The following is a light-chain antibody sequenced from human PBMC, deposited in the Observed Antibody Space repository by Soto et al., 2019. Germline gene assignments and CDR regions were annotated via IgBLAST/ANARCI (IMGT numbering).Light chain of an antibody. CDR1: QSVSSNF. J-gene: IGKJ1*01. CDR3: QQYGSSPT. V-gene: IGKV3-20*01. Sequence: EIVLTQSPGTLSLSPGERATLSCRPSQSVSSNFLAWYQQKPGQAPRLLIYGASSRATGIPDRFSGSGSGTDFTLTISRLEPEDFAVYYCQQYGSSPTFGQGTKVEIK. CDR2: GAS.